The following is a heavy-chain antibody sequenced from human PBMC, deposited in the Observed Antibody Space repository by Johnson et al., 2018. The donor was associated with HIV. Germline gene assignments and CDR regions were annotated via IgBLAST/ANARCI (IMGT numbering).Heavy chain of an antibody. D-gene: IGHD6-6*01. V-gene: IGHV3-30-3*01. CDR1: GFTFSSYA. J-gene: IGHJ3*02. Sequence: QVQLVESGGGLVQPGGSLRLSCAASGFTFSSYAMHWVRQAPGKGLEWVAVISYDGSNKYYADSVKGRFTISRDNSKNTLYLQMNSLRAEDTAVYYCANGRSSSSERFSGAFDIWGQGTMVTVSS. CDR2: ISYDGSNK. CDR3: ANGRSSSSERFSGAFDI.